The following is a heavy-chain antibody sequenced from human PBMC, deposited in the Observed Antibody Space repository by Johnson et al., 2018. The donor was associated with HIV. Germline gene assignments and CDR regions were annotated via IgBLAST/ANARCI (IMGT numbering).Heavy chain of an antibody. J-gene: IGHJ3*02. Sequence: QVQLVESGGGVVQPGRSLRLSCAASGFTFTSYAMHWVRQAPGKGLEWVALISYDGSNKYYADSVRGRFTISRDNSKNTLYLQINSLRADDTAVYYCARGGASMTEAFDIWGQGTMVTVSS. V-gene: IGHV3-30-3*01. CDR1: GFTFTSYA. CDR2: ISYDGSNK. CDR3: ARGGASMTEAFDI. D-gene: IGHD1-26*01.